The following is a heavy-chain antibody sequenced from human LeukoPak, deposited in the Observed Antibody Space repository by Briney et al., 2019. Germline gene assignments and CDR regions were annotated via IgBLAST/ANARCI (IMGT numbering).Heavy chain of an antibody. V-gene: IGHV3-7*01. CDR1: GFTFSSRW. Sequence: GGSLRLSCAASGFTFSSRWMSWVRQAPGKGLEWVGNIPPDGNKEYPVDSVKGRFTISRDNARNSLFLQMNSLRVEDTAVYYCASQSYARFDPWGQGTLVTVSS. J-gene: IGHJ5*02. CDR2: IPPDGNKE. D-gene: IGHD3-16*01. CDR3: ASQSYARFDP.